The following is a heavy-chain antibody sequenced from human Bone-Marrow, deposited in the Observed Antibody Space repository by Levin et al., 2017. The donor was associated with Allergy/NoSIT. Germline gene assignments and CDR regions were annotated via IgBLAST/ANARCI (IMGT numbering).Heavy chain of an antibody. Sequence: GGSLRLSCAASGFTFSSFGMTWVRQAPGKGLEWISAISGSGANTYYENSVKGRFTISRDNSKNTLDLQMNSLRAEDTALYYCAKGGASGSHWYFHLWGRGTLVTVSS. CDR3: AKGGASGSHWYFHL. CDR1: GFTFSSFG. D-gene: IGHD3-10*01. J-gene: IGHJ2*01. V-gene: IGHV3-23*01. CDR2: ISGSGANT.